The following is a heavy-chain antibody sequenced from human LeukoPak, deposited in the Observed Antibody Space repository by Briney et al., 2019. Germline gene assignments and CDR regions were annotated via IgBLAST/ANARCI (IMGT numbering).Heavy chain of an antibody. CDR2: INHSGST. V-gene: IGHV4-34*01. Sequence: SETLSLTCAVYGGSFSTYYWSWIRQPPGKGLEWIGEINHSGSTNYNPSLKSQVTISVDTSKNQFSLKLSSVTAADTAVYYCASTGDSSSSNWFAPWGQGTLVTASS. CDR3: ASTGDSSSSNWFAP. J-gene: IGHJ5*02. D-gene: IGHD6-13*01. CDR1: GGSFSTYY.